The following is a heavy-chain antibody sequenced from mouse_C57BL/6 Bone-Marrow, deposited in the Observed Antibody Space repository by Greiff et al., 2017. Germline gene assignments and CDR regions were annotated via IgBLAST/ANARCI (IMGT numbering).Heavy chain of an antibody. V-gene: IGHV5-17*01. Sequence: EVMLVESGGGLVKPGGSLKLSCAASGFTFSDYGMHWVRQAPEKGLEWVEYISSGSSTIYYADKVKGRFTITRDNAKNTLYLQMTSLRSEDTAMYYCARTGLRGPFDYWGQGTTLTVSS. J-gene: IGHJ2*01. CDR1: GFTFSDYG. CDR2: ISSGSSTI. CDR3: ARTGLRGPFDY.